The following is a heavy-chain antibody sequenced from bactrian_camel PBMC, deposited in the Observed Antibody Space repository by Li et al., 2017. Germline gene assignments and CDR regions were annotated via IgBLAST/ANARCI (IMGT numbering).Heavy chain of an antibody. CDR1: IEVYNIYC. D-gene: IGHD3*01. J-gene: IGHJ4*01. CDR2: IDRDGNP. V-gene: IGHV3S53*01. Sequence: HVQLVESGGGSEQSGGSLRLSCAASIEVYNIYCLAWFRQAPGKEREAVASIDRDGNPSYSDSVRGRFTISKDAAKDTLDLRMTSLKPEDTAMYYCSEAPPGYARSFCSPAWGYRFGRWGQGTQVTVS. CDR3: SEAPPGYARSFCSPAWGYRFGR.